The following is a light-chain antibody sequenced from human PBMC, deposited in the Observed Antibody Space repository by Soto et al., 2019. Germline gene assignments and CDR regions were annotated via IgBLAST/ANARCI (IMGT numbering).Light chain of an antibody. CDR3: QQGHNWPLT. J-gene: IGKJ2*01. Sequence: EIVMTQSPATLSVSPGERATLSCRASQSISTELAWYQQKPGQPPRLLIYSASTRATGVPARFTGSGSGSEFPLTISGLQSEDCAVYYCQQGHNWPLTFGQGTRLEI. V-gene: IGKV3-15*01. CDR1: QSISTE. CDR2: SAS.